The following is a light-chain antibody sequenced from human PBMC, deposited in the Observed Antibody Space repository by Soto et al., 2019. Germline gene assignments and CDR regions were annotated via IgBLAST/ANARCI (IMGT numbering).Light chain of an antibody. J-gene: IGKJ1*01. V-gene: IGKV3-20*01. CDR3: QQYGSSGT. Sequence: VLTQSPRTPSLSPGERATLSCRASQSVSNNYLAWYQQKPGQAPRLLIYGASNRATGIPDRFSGSGSGTDFTLTISRLEPEDFAVYYCQQYGSSGTFGQGTKVDIK. CDR1: QSVSNNY. CDR2: GAS.